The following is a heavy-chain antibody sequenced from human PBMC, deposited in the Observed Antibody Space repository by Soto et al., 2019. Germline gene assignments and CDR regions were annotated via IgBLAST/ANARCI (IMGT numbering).Heavy chain of an antibody. J-gene: IGHJ4*02. D-gene: IGHD5-18*01. Sequence: QVQLVESGGGVVQPGRSLRLSCAASGFTFRNYGMHWVRQAPGKGLEWVALISSDGSNKYYADSVKGRFTISRDKSKNTLYLQKNSMIAEDTAVYYCAKDGYTYGSADFWGQGTLVTVSS. CDR3: AKDGYTYGSADF. V-gene: IGHV3-30*18. CDR1: GFTFRNYG. CDR2: ISSDGSNK.